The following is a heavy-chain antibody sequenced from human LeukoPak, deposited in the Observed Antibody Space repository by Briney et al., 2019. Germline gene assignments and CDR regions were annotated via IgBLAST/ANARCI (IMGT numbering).Heavy chain of an antibody. V-gene: IGHV4-59*08. D-gene: IGHD6-19*01. CDR2: IYYSGST. J-gene: IGHJ4*02. Sequence: SETLSLTCTVSGGSISSYYWSWIRQPPGKGLEWIGYIYYSGSTNYNPSLKSRVTISVDTSKNQFSLKLSSVTAADTAVYYCARTSGWYYFDYWGQGTLVTVSS. CDR3: ARTSGWYYFDY. CDR1: GGSISSYY.